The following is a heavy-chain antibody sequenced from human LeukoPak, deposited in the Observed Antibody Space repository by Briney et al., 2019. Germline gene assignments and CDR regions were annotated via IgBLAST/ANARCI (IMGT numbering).Heavy chain of an antibody. D-gene: IGHD4-17*01. J-gene: IGHJ4*02. CDR1: GGSISSYY. V-gene: IGHV4-59*01. CDR2: IYYSGST. CDR3: AKYDVTTGRFDY. Sequence: SETLSLTCTVSGGSISSYYWSWIRQPPGKGLEWIGYIYYSGSTNYNPSLKGRVTISVDTSKNQFSLKLSSVTAADTAVYYCAKYDVTTGRFDYWGQGTLVTVSS.